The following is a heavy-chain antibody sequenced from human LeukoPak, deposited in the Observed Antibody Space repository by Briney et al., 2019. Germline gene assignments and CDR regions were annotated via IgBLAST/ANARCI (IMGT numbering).Heavy chain of an antibody. J-gene: IGHJ4*02. D-gene: IGHD3-10*01. CDR3: GRTTTPHYYGSGSYALGY. CDR2: ISYDGSNK. CDR1: GFTFSTYA. V-gene: IGHV3-30-3*01. Sequence: PGGSLRLSCAASGFTFSTYAMHWVRQGPGKGLEWVAVISYDGSNKYYADSVKGRFTISRDNSKNTLYLQMSSLSAEDTAVYYCGRTTTPHYYGSGSYALGYWGQGTLVTVPS.